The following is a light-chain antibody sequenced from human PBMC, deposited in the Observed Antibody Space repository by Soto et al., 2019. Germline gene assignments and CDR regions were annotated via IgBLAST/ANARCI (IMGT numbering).Light chain of an antibody. CDR3: RSYTSSSTDV. CDR1: SSDVGSYNR. J-gene: IGLJ1*01. CDR2: EVS. Sequence: QSALTQPPSVSGSPGQSVAISCTGTSSDVGSYNRVSWYQQPPGTAPKLMIYEVSNRPSGVPDRFSGSKSGNTASLTISGIQAEDEADYYCRSYTSSSTDVVGTGTKLNVL. V-gene: IGLV2-18*02.